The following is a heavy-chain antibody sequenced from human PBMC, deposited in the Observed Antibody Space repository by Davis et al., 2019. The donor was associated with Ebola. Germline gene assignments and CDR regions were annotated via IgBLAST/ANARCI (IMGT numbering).Heavy chain of an antibody. Sequence: GESLKISCAASGFTFSSFAMSWVRQAPGKGLEWVSGISGSGGSTYYADSVKGRLTISRNNSKNTLYLQMNSLRAEGTAVYYCAKRVAAHAYYYYGMDVWGKGTTVTVSS. CDR2: ISGSGGST. J-gene: IGHJ6*04. D-gene: IGHD6-6*01. CDR3: AKRVAAHAYYYYGMDV. CDR1: GFTFSSFA. V-gene: IGHV3-23*01.